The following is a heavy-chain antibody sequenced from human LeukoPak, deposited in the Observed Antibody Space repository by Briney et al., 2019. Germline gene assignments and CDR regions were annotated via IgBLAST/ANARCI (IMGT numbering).Heavy chain of an antibody. CDR3: ARGRLKRVPFTKVAGALDY. D-gene: IGHD6-19*01. CDR2: IGIYNGNT. CDR1: GYTFRNYG. J-gene: IGHJ4*02. Sequence: ASVKVSCKASGYTFRNYGITWVRQAPGQGLEWMGWIGIYNGNTDYAQKFQGRVIMTADTSTTTAHMELRSLRSDDTAVYYCARGRLKRVPFTKVAGALDYWGQGTRVTVSS. V-gene: IGHV1-18*01.